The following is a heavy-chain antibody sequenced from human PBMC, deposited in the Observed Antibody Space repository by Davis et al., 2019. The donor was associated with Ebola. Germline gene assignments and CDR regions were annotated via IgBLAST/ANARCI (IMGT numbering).Heavy chain of an antibody. CDR3: TRGRGGSSWELY. CDR1: GVTVSSNY. D-gene: IGHD6-13*01. CDR2: IYSGGST. J-gene: IGHJ4*02. V-gene: IGHV3-53*01. Sequence: GESLKISCAASGVTVSSNYMSWVRQAPGNGLEWASVIYSGGSTYYPDSVKGRFTISRDSSRNTLYLQMNSLRADDTATYYCTRGRGGSSWELYWGRGTLVAVSS.